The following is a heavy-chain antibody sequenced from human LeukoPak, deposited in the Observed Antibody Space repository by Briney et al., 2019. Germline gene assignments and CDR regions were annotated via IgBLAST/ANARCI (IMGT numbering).Heavy chain of an antibody. CDR2: ISTTSSYK. V-gene: IGHV3-11*05. CDR1: GFTFSDYD. Sequence: GGSLRLSCAASGFTFSDYDMSWIRQAPGKGLEWVSVISTTSSYKDYADSVRGRFTISRDNAKNLLYLQMHSLRPEATAVYYCARDWYCSSSICYTDRNWFDPWGQGTLVTVSS. D-gene: IGHD2-2*02. J-gene: IGHJ5*02. CDR3: ARDWYCSSSICYTDRNWFDP.